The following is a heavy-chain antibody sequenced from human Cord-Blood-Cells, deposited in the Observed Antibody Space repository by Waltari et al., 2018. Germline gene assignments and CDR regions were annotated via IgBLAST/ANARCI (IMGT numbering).Heavy chain of an antibody. Sequence: QVQLVQSGAEVKKPGASVKVSCKASGYTFTSYDINWVRQATGQGLEWRGWMNPTSGNTGYAQKFQGRVTITRNTSISTSYMELSSLRSEDTAVYYCARGICGGDCYYYYYGMDVWGQGTTVTVSS. J-gene: IGHJ6*02. CDR2: MNPTSGNT. CDR1: GYTFTSYD. V-gene: IGHV1-8*01. CDR3: ARGICGGDCYYYYYGMDV. D-gene: IGHD2-21*01.